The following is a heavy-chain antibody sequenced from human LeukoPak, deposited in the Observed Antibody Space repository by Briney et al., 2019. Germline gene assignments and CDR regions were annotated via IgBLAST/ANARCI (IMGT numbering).Heavy chain of an antibody. D-gene: IGHD3-9*01. CDR2: INSDGSST. J-gene: IGHJ4*02. CDR1: GFPFSSSA. Sequence: GGSLRLSCAASGFPFSSSAMTWVRQIPGKGLEWVSRINSDGSSTSYADSVKGRFTISRDNSKNTLYLQMNSLRAEDTAVYYCAKDSDDILTGYYMDYWGQGTLVTVSS. V-gene: IGHV3-23*01. CDR3: AKDSDDILTGYYMDY.